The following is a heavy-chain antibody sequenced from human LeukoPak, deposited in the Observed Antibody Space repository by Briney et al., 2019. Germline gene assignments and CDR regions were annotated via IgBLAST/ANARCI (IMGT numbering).Heavy chain of an antibody. CDR3: AKEIYYDSTGPQY. Sequence: GGSLRLSCAASGFTFSRYGMSWVRQAPGKGLEWVSAISGSGGSTYYADSVKGRFTISRDNSKSTLYLQMNSLRAEDTAVYHCAKEIYYDSTGPQYWGQGTLVTVSS. CDR2: ISGSGGST. D-gene: IGHD3-22*01. CDR1: GFTFSRYG. J-gene: IGHJ4*02. V-gene: IGHV3-23*01.